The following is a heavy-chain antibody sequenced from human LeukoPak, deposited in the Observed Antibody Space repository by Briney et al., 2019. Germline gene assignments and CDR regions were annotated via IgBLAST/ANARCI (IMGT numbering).Heavy chain of an antibody. D-gene: IGHD2-8*01. CDR2: IYPGDSDA. J-gene: IGHJ4*02. CDR3: ARRGGNCTNGVCYDTGGLDT. CDR1: GYSFTNYW. V-gene: IGHV5-51*01. Sequence: GESLKISCKGSGYSFTNYWIGWVRQMPGKGLEWMAIIYPGDSDARYSPSFQGHVTISADKSLSIVYLQWTSLKASDSAIYYCARRGGNCTNGVCYDTGGLDTRGQGILVTVSS.